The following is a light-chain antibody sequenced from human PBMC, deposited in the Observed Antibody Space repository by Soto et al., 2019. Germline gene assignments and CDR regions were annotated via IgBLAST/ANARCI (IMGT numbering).Light chain of an antibody. V-gene: IGKV1-33*01. Sequence: DIQMTQSPSSLSASVGDRVTITCQASQDISNCLNWYQQKPGKAPKLLIYDASKLETGVTSRFSGSGSATDFTLTISSLQAEDIARYYCQQCDQLPLTFGGGTKVEIK. J-gene: IGKJ4*01. CDR1: QDISNC. CDR2: DAS. CDR3: QQCDQLPLT.